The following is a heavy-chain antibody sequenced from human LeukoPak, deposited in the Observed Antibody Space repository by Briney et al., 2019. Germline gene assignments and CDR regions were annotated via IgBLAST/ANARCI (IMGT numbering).Heavy chain of an antibody. D-gene: IGHD1-14*01. CDR3: ARGFLNHRRAHFYH. Sequence: GGSLRLSCAASGFTFSSYSMNWVRQAPGKGLEWVSSISSSSSYIYYADSVKGRFTISRDNAKNSLYLQMNSLRAEDTAVYYCARGFLNHRRAHFYHWGPGTLVTVSS. CDR1: GFTFSSYS. CDR2: ISSSSSYI. J-gene: IGHJ4*02. V-gene: IGHV3-21*01.